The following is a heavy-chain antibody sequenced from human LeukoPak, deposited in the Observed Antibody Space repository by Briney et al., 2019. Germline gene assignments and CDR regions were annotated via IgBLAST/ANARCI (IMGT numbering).Heavy chain of an antibody. J-gene: IGHJ4*02. Sequence: PGGSLRLSCAASGFTVSSNYMSWVRQAPGKGLEWVSVIYGGGSTYYADSVKGRFTISRDNFKNTLYLQMNSLRAEDTAVYYCARVYSSGWYTIDYFDYWGQGTLVTVSS. D-gene: IGHD6-19*01. V-gene: IGHV3-53*01. CDR1: GFTVSSNY. CDR3: ARVYSSGWYTIDYFDY. CDR2: IYGGGST.